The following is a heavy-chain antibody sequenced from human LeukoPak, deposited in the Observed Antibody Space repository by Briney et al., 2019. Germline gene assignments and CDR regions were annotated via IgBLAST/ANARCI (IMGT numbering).Heavy chain of an antibody. J-gene: IGHJ4*02. CDR3: ARDLGGSCYYRRSQPEYYFDY. CDR2: INPSGGST. D-gene: IGHD2-15*01. V-gene: IGHV1-46*01. Sequence: GASVKVSCKASGYTFTSYYMHWVRQAPGQGLEWMGIINPSGGSTSYAQKFQGRVTMTRDTSTSTVYMELSSLRSEDTAVYYCARDLGGSCYYRRSQPEYYFDYWGQGTLVTVSS. CDR1: GYTFTSYY.